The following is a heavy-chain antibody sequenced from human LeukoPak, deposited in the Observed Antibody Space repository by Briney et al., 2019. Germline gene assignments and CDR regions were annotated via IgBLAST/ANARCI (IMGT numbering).Heavy chain of an antibody. CDR3: AAFYYDSSRFSYYFDH. J-gene: IGHJ4*02. V-gene: IGHV1-24*01. Sequence: ASVKVSCKASGYRLTELAMHWVRQAPGKGLEWMGGFDPEVGETLYAQKFQGRVTMTEDTSTDTAYMGLSSLKSEDTAVYFCAAFYYDSSRFSYYFDHWGQGTLVTVSS. CDR1: GYRLTELA. CDR2: FDPEVGET. D-gene: IGHD3-22*01.